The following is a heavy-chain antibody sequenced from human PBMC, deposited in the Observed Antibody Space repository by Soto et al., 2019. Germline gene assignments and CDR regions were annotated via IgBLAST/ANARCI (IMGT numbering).Heavy chain of an antibody. Sequence: PGESLNISCTGFGYTFTTFWIRWAHQMPVKGLEWMGKIDPGDTYATYSPAFQGHVTISADKATSTAYLQWSSLKASDTAMYFCARIYCTNTTFDSWFDPFAQGTLVTVSS. D-gene: IGHD2-8*01. CDR3: ARIYCTNTTFDSWFDP. V-gene: IGHV5-10-1*01. CDR2: IDPGDTYA. J-gene: IGHJ5*02. CDR1: GYTFTTFW.